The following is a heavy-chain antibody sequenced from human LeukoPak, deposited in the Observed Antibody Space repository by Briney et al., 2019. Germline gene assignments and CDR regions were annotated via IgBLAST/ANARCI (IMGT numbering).Heavy chain of an antibody. V-gene: IGHV1-18*01. D-gene: IGHD6-13*01. CDR3: AREEAGVTIRHSSSWTVDY. CDR2: ISAYNGNT. CDR1: GYTFTSYG. Sequence: GASVKVSCKASGYTFTSYGISWVRQAPGQGLEWMGWISAYNGNTNYAQKLQGRVTMTTDTSTSTAYMELRSLRSDDTAVYYCAREEAGVTIRHSSSWTVDYWGQGTLVTVSS. J-gene: IGHJ4*02.